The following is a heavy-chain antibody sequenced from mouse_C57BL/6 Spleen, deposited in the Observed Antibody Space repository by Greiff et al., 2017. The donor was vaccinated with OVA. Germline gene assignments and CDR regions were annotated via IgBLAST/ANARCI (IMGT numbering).Heavy chain of an antibody. CDR1: GFSLSTFGLG. V-gene: IGHV8-8*01. CDR3: ARMTSGGYAMDY. Sequence: QVQLKESGPGILQPSQTLSLTCSFSGFSLSTFGLGVGWIRQPSGKGLEWLAHIWWGDDKYYNPALKRLLTISKDTSKNQLFLKIADVDTADTATDYCARMTSGGYAMDYWGQGTSVTVSS. J-gene: IGHJ4*01. CDR2: IWWGDDK. D-gene: IGHD6-1*01.